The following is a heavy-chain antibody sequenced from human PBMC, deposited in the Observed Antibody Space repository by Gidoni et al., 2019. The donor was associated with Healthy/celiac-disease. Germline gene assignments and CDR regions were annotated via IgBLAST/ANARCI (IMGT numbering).Heavy chain of an antibody. CDR1: GCTFSGSA. V-gene: IGHV3-73*02. D-gene: IGHD6-19*01. J-gene: IGHJ4*02. CDR3: TRRTAVAGKVEGFDY. Sequence: EVQLVESGGGLVQPGGSLKLSCAASGCTFSGSAMHWVRQASGKGLEWVGRIRSKANSYATAYAASVKGRFTISRDDSKNTAYLQMNSLKTEDTAVYYCTRRTAVAGKVEGFDYWGQGTLVTVSS. CDR2: IRSKANSYAT.